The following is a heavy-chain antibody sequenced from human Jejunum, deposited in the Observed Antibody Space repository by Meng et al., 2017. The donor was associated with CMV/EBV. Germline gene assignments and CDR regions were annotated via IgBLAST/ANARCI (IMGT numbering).Heavy chain of an antibody. CDR1: GFTFSNAW. V-gene: IGHV3-15*01. J-gene: IGHJ4*02. D-gene: IGHD5-24*01. CDR3: TTGYTNAWHDGY. CDR2: IKSKNNGGTT. Sequence: EVQLWASGGGFVKPGGSLKLACAASGFTFSNAWMTGVRQAPGKGLEWVGRIKSKNNGGTTDFAAPVTGRFTISRDDSTNTLYLQMNSLKSDDTAMYYCTTGYTNAWHDGYWGQGTLVTVSS.